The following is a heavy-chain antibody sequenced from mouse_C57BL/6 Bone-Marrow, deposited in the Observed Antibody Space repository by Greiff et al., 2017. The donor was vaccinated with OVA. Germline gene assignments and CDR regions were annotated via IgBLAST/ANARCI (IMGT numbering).Heavy chain of an antibody. CDR2: FHPYNDDT. CDR1: GYTFTTYP. J-gene: IGHJ4*01. CDR3: ARLAVYYDYGYYAMDY. D-gene: IGHD2-4*01. V-gene: IGHV1-47*01. Sequence: VQLQQSGAELVKPGASVKMSCKASGYTFTTYPIEWMKQNHGKSLEWIGNFHPYNDDTKYNEKFKGKATLTVEKSSSTVYLELSRLTSDDSAVYYCARLAVYYDYGYYAMDYWGQGTSVTVSA.